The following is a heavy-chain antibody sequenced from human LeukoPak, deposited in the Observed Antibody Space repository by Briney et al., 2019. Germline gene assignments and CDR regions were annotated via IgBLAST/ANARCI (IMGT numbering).Heavy chain of an antibody. Sequence: PGGSLRLSCAASGFTFSTYSMNWVRQAPGKGLEWVSYIRSNSDTTYYADSVKGRFTISRDNSKNTLYLQMDSLRVEDTALYYCAKGDRSGWYESNWFDSWGQGTLVTVSP. CDR3: AKGDRSGWYESNWFDS. J-gene: IGHJ5*01. V-gene: IGHV3-48*01. CDR2: IRSNSDTT. CDR1: GFTFSTYS. D-gene: IGHD6-19*01.